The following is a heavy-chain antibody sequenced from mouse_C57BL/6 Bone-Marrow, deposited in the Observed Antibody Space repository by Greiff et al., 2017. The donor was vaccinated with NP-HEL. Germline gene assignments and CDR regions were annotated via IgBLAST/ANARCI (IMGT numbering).Heavy chain of an antibody. D-gene: IGHD4-1*01. CDR1: GYTFTSYW. V-gene: IGHV1-52*01. CDR3: AKDWNYFDY. Sequence: VKLQESGAELVRPGSSVKLSCKASGYTFTSYWMHWVKQRPIQGLEWIGNIDPSDSETHYNQKFKDKATLTVDKSSSTACMQLSSLTSEDSAVYFCAKDWNYFDYWGQGTTLTVSS. CDR2: IDPSDSET. J-gene: IGHJ2*01.